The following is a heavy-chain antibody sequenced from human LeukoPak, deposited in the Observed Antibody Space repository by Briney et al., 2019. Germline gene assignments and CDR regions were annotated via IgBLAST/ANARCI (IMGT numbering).Heavy chain of an antibody. Sequence: GGSLRLSCAASGFTFSSYAMSWVRQAPGKGLEWVSGISGSGDNTYYADSVKGRFTISRDNSKNTLYVQVNSLGTEDTAVYYCAKDSYDSSGYLFDYWGQGTLVTVSS. J-gene: IGHJ4*02. V-gene: IGHV3-23*01. CDR1: GFTFSSYA. CDR2: ISGSGDNT. D-gene: IGHD3-22*01. CDR3: AKDSYDSSGYLFDY.